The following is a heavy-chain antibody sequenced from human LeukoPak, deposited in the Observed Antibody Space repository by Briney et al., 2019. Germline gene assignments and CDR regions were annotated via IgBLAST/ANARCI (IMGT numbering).Heavy chain of an antibody. CDR2: MNPNSGNT. J-gene: IGHJ5*02. CDR1: GYTFSSDD. CDR3: ARGEGRYHDIGGGFDP. Sequence: ASVKVSCKASGYTFSSDDINWVRQATGQGPEWMGWMNPNSGNTDYAPKFQGRVTFTRNTSISTAYMEVSSLTLDDTAVYYCARGEGRYHDIGGGFDPWGQGTSVTVSS. V-gene: IGHV1-8*03. D-gene: IGHD3-9*01.